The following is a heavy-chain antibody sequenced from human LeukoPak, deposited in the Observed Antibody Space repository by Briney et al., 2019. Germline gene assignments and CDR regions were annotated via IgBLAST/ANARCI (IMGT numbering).Heavy chain of an antibody. V-gene: IGHV1-3*03. D-gene: IGHD5-18*01. CDR2: INAGNGNT. CDR1: GYTFTSYA. J-gene: IGHJ4*02. Sequence: AASVTVSCKASGYTFTSYAMHWVRQAPGQRLEWMGWINAGNGNTKYSQEFQGRVTITRDTSASTAYMELSSLRPEDMAVYYCARGGRGVQLWSIDYWGQGTLVTVSS. CDR3: ARGGRGVQLWSIDY.